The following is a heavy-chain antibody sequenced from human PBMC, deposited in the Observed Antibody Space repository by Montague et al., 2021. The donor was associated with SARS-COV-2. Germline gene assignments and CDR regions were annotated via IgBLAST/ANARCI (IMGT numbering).Heavy chain of an antibody. CDR1: GESFSGYC. Sequence: SETLSLTCAVYGESFSGYCWTWIRQPPGKGLEWIGEINHSGGTNYNPSLKSRVTISVDTSKNQFSLKLSSLTAADTAVYYCARGLTDVTVILVFVGASLYFDSWGQGAMVTVSS. J-gene: IGHJ4*02. V-gene: IGHV4-34*01. CDR3: ARGLTDVTVILVFVGASLYFDS. CDR2: INHSGGT. D-gene: IGHD3-22*01.